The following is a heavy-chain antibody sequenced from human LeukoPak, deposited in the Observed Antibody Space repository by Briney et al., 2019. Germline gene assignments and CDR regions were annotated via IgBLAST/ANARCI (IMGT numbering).Heavy chain of an antibody. CDR3: AKAIARGADY. V-gene: IGHV3-30*02. CDR2: IRYDGSTS. Sequence: PGGSLRLSCVASGFSFRDYDMHWVRQPPGKGLEWVAFIRYDGSTSYYAESVKGRFTISRDNSKNTLYLQIDSLRPEDTAVYYFAKAIARGADYWGQGTLVTVSS. CDR1: GFSFRDYD. D-gene: IGHD3-10*01. J-gene: IGHJ4*02.